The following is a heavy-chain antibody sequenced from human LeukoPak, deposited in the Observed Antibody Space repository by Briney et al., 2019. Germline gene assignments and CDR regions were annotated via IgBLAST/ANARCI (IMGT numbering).Heavy chain of an antibody. J-gene: IGHJ3*01. CDR1: GDSISRSLYY. CDR3: ARRPDYYYDNSGPKMNAFDF. CDR2: IYYSGST. Sequence: SETLSLTCTVSGDSISRSLYYWGWIRQPPGKGLEWIGTIYYSGSTYYNPSLKSRVTISVDTSKNQFSLKLSSVTAADTAVYYCARRPDYYYDNSGPKMNAFDFWGQGTMVTVSS. V-gene: IGHV4-39*01. D-gene: IGHD3-22*01.